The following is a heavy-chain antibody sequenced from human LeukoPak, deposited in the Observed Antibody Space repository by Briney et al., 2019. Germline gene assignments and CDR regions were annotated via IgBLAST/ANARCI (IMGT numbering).Heavy chain of an antibody. Sequence: GGSLRLSCAASGFTFSSYAMHWVRQAPGKGLEWVAVISYDGSNKYYADSVKGRFTISRDNSKNTLYLQMNSLRAEDTAVYYCAKSSTQWLAYVDYWGQGTLVTVSS. CDR2: ISYDGSNK. V-gene: IGHV3-30-3*02. CDR3: AKSSTQWLAYVDY. CDR1: GFTFSSYA. J-gene: IGHJ4*02. D-gene: IGHD6-19*01.